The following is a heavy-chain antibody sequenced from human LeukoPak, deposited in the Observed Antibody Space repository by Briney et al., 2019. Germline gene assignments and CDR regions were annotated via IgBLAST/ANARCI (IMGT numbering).Heavy chain of an antibody. J-gene: IGHJ4*02. CDR3: ARNELPSSPSSFDY. V-gene: IGHV4-39*07. Sequence: SETLSLTCTVSGGSVSSTTYYWGWIRQPPGKGLEWIGSIFYSGTTYYNPSLKSRVTISVDTSKNQFSLKLSSVTAADTAVYYCARNELPSSPSSFDYWGQGTLVTVSS. D-gene: IGHD6-19*01. CDR1: GGSVSSTTYY. CDR2: IFYSGTT.